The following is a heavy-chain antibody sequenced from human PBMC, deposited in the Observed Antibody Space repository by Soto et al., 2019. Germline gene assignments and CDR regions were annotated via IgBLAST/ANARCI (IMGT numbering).Heavy chain of an antibody. J-gene: IGHJ6*03. D-gene: IGHD2-2*01. CDR1: GFTFSSYS. CDR2: ISSSSSYI. Sequence: GGSLRLSCAASGFTFSSYSMNWVRQAPGKGLEWVSSISSSSSYIYYADSVKGRFTISRDNAKNSLYLQMNSLRDEDTAVYYCARDGVIPAAPWDEWYMDVWGKGTTVTVSS. V-gene: IGHV3-21*01. CDR3: ARDGVIPAAPWDEWYMDV.